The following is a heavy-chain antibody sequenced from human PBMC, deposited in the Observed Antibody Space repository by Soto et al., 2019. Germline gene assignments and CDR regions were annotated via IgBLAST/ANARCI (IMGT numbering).Heavy chain of an antibody. CDR1: GGTFSSYA. V-gene: IGHV1-69*01. CDR3: ARGGPPYCSSTSCYYRYFDY. Sequence: QVQLVQSGAEVKKPGSSVKVSCKASGGTFSSYAISWVRQAPGQGLEWMGGIIPIFGTANYAQKFQGRVTITADESTSTAYMELSSLRSEDTAVYYCARGGPPYCSSTSCYYRYFDYWGQGTLVTVSS. CDR2: IIPIFGTA. D-gene: IGHD2-2*01. J-gene: IGHJ4*02.